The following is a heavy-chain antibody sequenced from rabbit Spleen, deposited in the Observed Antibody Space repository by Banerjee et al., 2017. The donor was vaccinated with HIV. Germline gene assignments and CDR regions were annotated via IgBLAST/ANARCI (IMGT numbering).Heavy chain of an antibody. CDR1: GFDFSSDYY. V-gene: IGHV1S45*01. D-gene: IGHD1-1*01. CDR3: ARNYVNVFDP. CDR2: IYPGSSGST. J-gene: IGHJ2*01. Sequence: QEQLVESGGGLVQPGGSLKLSCKASGFDFSSDYYMCWVRQAPGKGLECGACIYPGSSGSTYYANWAKGRLTISKASSTTVTLQMTSLTAADTATYFCARNYVNVFDPWGPGTLVTVS.